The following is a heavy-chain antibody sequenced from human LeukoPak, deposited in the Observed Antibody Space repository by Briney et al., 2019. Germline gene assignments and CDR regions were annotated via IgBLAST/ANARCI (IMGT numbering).Heavy chain of an antibody. J-gene: IGHJ4*02. CDR3: ARDRYYDSSGYSFSPFDY. CDR2: ISAYNGNT. V-gene: IGHV1-18*01. D-gene: IGHD3-22*01. Sequence: ASVKVSCKASGYTFTSYGISWVRQAPGQGLEWMGWISAYNGNTNYAQKLQGRVIMTTDTSTSTAYMELRSLRSDDTAVYYCARDRYYDSSGYSFSPFDYWGQGTLVTVSS. CDR1: GYTFTSYG.